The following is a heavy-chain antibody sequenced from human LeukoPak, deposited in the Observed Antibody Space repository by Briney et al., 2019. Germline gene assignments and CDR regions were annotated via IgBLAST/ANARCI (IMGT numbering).Heavy chain of an antibody. CDR3: ARGARYYDSSGSFYFDY. CDR1: GFTFSSYE. Sequence: GGSLRLSCAASGFTFSSYEMNWVRQAPGKGLEWVSYISSSGSTIYYADSVKGRFTISRDNSQNTVSLQINSLRVEGTAVYYCARGARYYDSSGSFYFDYWGQGTLVTVSS. J-gene: IGHJ4*02. CDR2: ISSSGSTI. V-gene: IGHV3-48*03. D-gene: IGHD3-22*01.